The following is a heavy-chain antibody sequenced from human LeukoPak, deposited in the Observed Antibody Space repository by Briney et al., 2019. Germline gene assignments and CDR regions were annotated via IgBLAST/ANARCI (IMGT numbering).Heavy chain of an antibody. Sequence: SETLSLTCTVSGGSISSYYWSWIRQPPGKGLEWIGYIYYSGSTNYNPSLKSRVTMSVDTSKNQFSLKLSSVTAADTAVYYCVSAKFLVRGVSWFDPWGQGTLVTVSS. CDR2: IYYSGST. J-gene: IGHJ5*02. CDR3: VSAKFLVRGVSWFDP. CDR1: GGSISSYY. D-gene: IGHD3-10*01. V-gene: IGHV4-59*12.